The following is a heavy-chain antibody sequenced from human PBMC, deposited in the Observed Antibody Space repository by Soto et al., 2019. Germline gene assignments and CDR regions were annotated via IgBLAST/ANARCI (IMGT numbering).Heavy chain of an antibody. CDR2: IIPIFGTA. Sequence: QVQLVQSGAEVKKPGSSVKVSCKASGGTFSSYAISWVRQAPGQGLEWMGGIIPIFGTANYAQKFQGRVTITADETTSTAYMERSSLRSKDTALYYCARERYYGSVSYYTPYYYYGMDVWGQGTTVTVS. J-gene: IGHJ6*02. V-gene: IGHV1-69*01. D-gene: IGHD3-10*01. CDR3: ARERYYGSVSYYTPYYYYGMDV. CDR1: GGTFSSYA.